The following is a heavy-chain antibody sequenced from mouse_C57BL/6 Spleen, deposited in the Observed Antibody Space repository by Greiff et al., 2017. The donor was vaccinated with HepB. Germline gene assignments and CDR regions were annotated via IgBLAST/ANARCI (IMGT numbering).Heavy chain of an antibody. J-gene: IGHJ3*01. CDR1: GYSITSGYY. CDR2: ISYDGSN. CDR3: ARDRTKIPFAY. V-gene: IGHV3-6*01. Sequence: EVQLQESGPGLVKPSQSLSLTCSVTGYSITSGYYWNWIRQFPGDKLEWMGYISYDGSNNYNPSLKNRISITRDTSKNQFFLKLNSVTTEDTATYYCARDRTKIPFAYWGQGTLVTVSA.